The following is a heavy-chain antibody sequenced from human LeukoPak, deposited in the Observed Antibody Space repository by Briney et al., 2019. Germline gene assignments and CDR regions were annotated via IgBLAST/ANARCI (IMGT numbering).Heavy chain of an antibody. J-gene: IGHJ6*04. CDR2: INHSGST. CDR1: GGTFSGYY. D-gene: IGHD2-15*01. V-gene: IGHV4-34*01. Sequence: SETLSLTCAVYGGTFSGYYWSWIRQPPGKGLEWIGEINHSGSTNYNPSLKSRVTISVDTSKNQFSLKLSSVTAADTAVYYCARDPLYCSSGSCYPGDYYYYYGMDVWGKGTTVTVSS. CDR3: ARDPLYCSSGSCYPGDYYYYYGMDV.